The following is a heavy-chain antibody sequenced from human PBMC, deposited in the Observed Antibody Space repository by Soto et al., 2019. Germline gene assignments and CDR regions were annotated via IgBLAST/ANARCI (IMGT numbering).Heavy chain of an antibody. CDR2: INHSGST. J-gene: IGHJ4*02. Sequence: PSETLSLTCAVYGGSFSAYYWSWIRQPPGKGLVWIGEINHSGSTNYNPSLKGGVTISVDTSKNQFSLKLSSVTAADTAVYYCARRSAWDYAFDYWGQGNLVTVSS. V-gene: IGHV4-34*01. CDR3: ARRSAWDYAFDY. D-gene: IGHD4-17*01. CDR1: GGSFSAYY.